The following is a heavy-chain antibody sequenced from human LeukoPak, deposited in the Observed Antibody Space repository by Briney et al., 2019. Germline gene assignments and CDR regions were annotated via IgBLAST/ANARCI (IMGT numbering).Heavy chain of an antibody. Sequence: ASLKVSCKTSGYSFTGYFIHWLRQAPGQGLEWMGSINPNNGDTNYGQKFQGRVIMTRDTSISTAYMQLSSLRSDDTALYYCVRELRGLGYCTNIGCQTYVYWGQGTQVIVSS. V-gene: IGHV1-2*02. J-gene: IGHJ4*02. CDR2: INPNNGDT. CDR3: VRELRGLGYCTNIGCQTYVY. CDR1: GYSFTGYF. D-gene: IGHD2-8*01.